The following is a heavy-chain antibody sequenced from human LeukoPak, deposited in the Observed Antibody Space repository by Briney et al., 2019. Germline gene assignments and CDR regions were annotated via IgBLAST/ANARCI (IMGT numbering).Heavy chain of an antibody. CDR3: ARGPAAMIGEDYYGMDV. V-gene: IGHV4-34*01. J-gene: IGHJ6*04. Sequence: SETLSLTCAVYGGSFSGYYWSWIRQPPGKGLEWIGEINHSGSTNYNPSLKSRVTISVDTPKNQFSLKLSSVTAADTAVYYCARGPAAMIGEDYYGMDVWGKGTTVTVSS. CDR2: INHSGST. CDR1: GGSFSGYY. D-gene: IGHD2-2*01.